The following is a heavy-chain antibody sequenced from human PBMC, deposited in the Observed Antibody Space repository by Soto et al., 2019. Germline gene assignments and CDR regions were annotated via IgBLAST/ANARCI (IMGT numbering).Heavy chain of an antibody. CDR3: ARADIVVVPAADVLFDY. D-gene: IGHD2-2*01. V-gene: IGHV2-5*02. Sequence: QITLKESGPPLVKPTQTLTLTCTFSGFSLSTSGVGVGWIRQPPGKALEWLALIYWDDDKRYSPSLKSRLTITKDTSKNQVVLTMTNMDPVDTATYYCARADIVVVPAADVLFDYWGQGTLVTVSS. J-gene: IGHJ4*02. CDR2: IYWDDDK. CDR1: GFSLSTSGVG.